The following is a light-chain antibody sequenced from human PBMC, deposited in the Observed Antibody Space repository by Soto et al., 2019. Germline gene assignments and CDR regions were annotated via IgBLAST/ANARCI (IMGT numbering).Light chain of an antibody. CDR1: QSVSSSY. CDR3: QQYCRSPESQLIWT. CDR2: GAS. Sequence: EIVLTQSPGTLSLSPGERATLSCRARQSVSSSYLAWYQQKPGQAPRLLIYGASSRATGIPDRVSGSGSGTDFTLTISRREPEDFAVYYWQQYCRSPESQLIWTFGQGTQVDIK. J-gene: IGKJ1*01. V-gene: IGKV3-20*01.